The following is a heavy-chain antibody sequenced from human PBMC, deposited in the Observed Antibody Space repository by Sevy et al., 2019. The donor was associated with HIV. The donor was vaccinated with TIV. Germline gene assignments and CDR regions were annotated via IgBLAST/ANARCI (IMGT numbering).Heavy chain of an antibody. Sequence: GGSLRLSCAASGFTFSGSAMHWVRQASGKGLEWVGRIRSKANSYATAYAASGKGRFTISRDDSKNTAYLQMNSLKTEDTAVYYCTRQDRSGWYLFDYWGQGTLVTVSS. CDR1: GFTFSGSA. V-gene: IGHV3-73*01. CDR2: IRSKANSYAT. D-gene: IGHD6-13*01. J-gene: IGHJ4*02. CDR3: TRQDRSGWYLFDY.